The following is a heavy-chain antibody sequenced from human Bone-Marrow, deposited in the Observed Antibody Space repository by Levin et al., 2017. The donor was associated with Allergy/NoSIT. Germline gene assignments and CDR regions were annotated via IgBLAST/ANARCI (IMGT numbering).Heavy chain of an antibody. Sequence: PGGSLRLSCAASGFTFSNFEMNWVRQAPGKGLEWVSYISNSASIIYYADSVKGRFTVSRDNVENSLFLQMDSLRAEDTAIYYCAREGASRPYDYWGQGTLVTVSS. CDR3: AREGASRPYDY. J-gene: IGHJ4*02. V-gene: IGHV3-48*03. CDR2: ISNSASII. CDR1: GFTFSNFE. D-gene: IGHD6-6*01.